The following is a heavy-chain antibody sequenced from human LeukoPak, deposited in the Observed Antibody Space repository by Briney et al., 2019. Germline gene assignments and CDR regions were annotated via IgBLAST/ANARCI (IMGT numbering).Heavy chain of an antibody. J-gene: IGHJ5*02. CDR2: IYYSGST. CDR1: GGSISSYY. D-gene: IGHD2-2*01. V-gene: IGHV4-59*12. CDR3: ARFPVVPAAVGYWFDP. Sequence: PSETLSLTCTVSGGSISSYYWSWIRQPPGKGLEWIGSIYYSGSTYYNPSLKSRVTISVDTSKNQFSLKLSSVTAADTAVYYCARFPVVPAAVGYWFDPWGQGTLVTVSS.